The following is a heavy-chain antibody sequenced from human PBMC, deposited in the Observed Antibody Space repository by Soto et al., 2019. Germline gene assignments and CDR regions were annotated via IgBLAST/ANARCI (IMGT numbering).Heavy chain of an antibody. CDR1: GFTFSTYS. J-gene: IGHJ4*02. V-gene: IGHV3-48*01. Sequence: GSLRLSCAASGFTFSTYSMNWVRQAPGKGLEWVSSISSSSTIYYADSVKGRFTISRDNVQNSLYLQMHSMRAEDTAVYYCAREHCSSTSCLNVFDYWGQGT. CDR2: ISSSSTI. CDR3: AREHCSSTSCLNVFDY. D-gene: IGHD2-2*01.